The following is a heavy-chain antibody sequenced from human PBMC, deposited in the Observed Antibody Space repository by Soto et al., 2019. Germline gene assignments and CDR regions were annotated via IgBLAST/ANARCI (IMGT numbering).Heavy chain of an antibody. CDR2: IWYDGSNK. CDR1: GFTFSSYG. CDR3: ARDVPSGSYWGERSNFDY. Sequence: GGSLRLSCAASGFTFSSYGMHWVRQAPGKGLEWVAVIWYDGSNKYYADSVKGRFTISRDNSKNTLYLQMNSLRAEDTAVYYCARDVPSGSYWGERSNFDYWGQGTLVTVSS. D-gene: IGHD1-26*01. V-gene: IGHV3-33*01. J-gene: IGHJ4*02.